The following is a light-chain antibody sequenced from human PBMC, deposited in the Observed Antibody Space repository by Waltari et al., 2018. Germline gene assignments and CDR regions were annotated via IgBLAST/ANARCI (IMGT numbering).Light chain of an antibody. V-gene: IGKV3-11*01. J-gene: IGKJ4*01. CDR2: DTS. Sequence: DILLTQSPAILSLSPGERASPSCRASQSVTNYLSWYQQKPGQAPRLLIYDTSNRATGIPDRFSGSGFGTDFTLTISSLEPEDFAVYYCQQRRDWPLTFGGGTKVEIK. CDR1: QSVTNY. CDR3: QQRRDWPLT.